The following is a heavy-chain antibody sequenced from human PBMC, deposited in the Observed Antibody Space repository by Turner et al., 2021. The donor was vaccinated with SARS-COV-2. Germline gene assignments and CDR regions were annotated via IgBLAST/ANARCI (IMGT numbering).Heavy chain of an antibody. D-gene: IGHD3-10*01. V-gene: IGHV1-69*01. J-gene: IGHJ4*02. Sequence: QVQLVQSGAEVKKPGSSVKVTCKASGGTFSSDAIIWVRQAPGQGLEWMGGIIPICSTANYAQKFQGRVTITADESKSTAYMELSSLRSEDTAVYYCARVTSFSGSGTYSTYWGQGTLVTVSS. CDR2: IIPICSTA. CDR1: GGTFSSDA. CDR3: ARVTSFSGSGTYSTY.